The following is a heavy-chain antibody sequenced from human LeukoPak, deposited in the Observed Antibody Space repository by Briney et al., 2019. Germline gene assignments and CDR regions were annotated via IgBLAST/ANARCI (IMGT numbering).Heavy chain of an antibody. Sequence: SETLSLTCTVSGGSISSYYWSWIRQPPGKGLEWIGYIYYSGTTNYNPSLKSRVAMSVDTSKYQFSLKLSSVTAADTAVYYCAATSGYAGYFDLWGRGTLVTVSS. CDR1: GGSISSYY. CDR3: AATSGYAGYFDL. J-gene: IGHJ2*01. D-gene: IGHD5-12*01. CDR2: IYYSGTT. V-gene: IGHV4-59*01.